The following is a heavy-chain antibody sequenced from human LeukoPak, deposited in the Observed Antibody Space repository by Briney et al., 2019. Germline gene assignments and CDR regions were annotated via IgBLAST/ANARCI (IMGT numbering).Heavy chain of an antibody. CDR2: ISSGSGTI. V-gene: IGHV3-48*01. CDR1: GFSFDSYT. CDR3: AGDSKYSHH. J-gene: IGHJ1*01. Sequence: GGSLRLSCAASGFSFDSYTMNWVRQAPGKGLEWGSYISSGSGTIYYADSVQGRFTISRDNAKNSLYLQMNSLRVEDKPVCYSAGDSKYSHHWGQGTLVTVSS.